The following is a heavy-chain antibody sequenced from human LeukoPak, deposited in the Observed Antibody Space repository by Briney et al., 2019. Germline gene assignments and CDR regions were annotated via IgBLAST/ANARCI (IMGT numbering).Heavy chain of an antibody. CDR1: GGSISSYY. Sequence: SETLSLTCTVSGGSISSYYWSWIRQPPGKGQEWIWYIYYTGSTNYNPSLKSRVTISLDTSKNQFSLKLSSVTAADTAVYYCAREDSTRSGWLHDYWGQGTLVTVSS. CDR2: IYYTGST. V-gene: IGHV4-59*01. CDR3: AREDSTRSGWLHDY. D-gene: IGHD6-19*01. J-gene: IGHJ4*02.